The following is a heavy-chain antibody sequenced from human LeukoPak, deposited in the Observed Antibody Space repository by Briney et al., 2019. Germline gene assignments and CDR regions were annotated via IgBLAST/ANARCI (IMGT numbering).Heavy chain of an antibody. CDR3: AKDREGYYDFWSGDDY. Sequence: GGSLRLSCAASGFTFSSYAMSWVRQAPGKGLEWVSAISGSGGSTYYADSVKGRFTISRDNSKNTLYLQMNSLRAEDTAVYYCAKDREGYYDFWSGDDYWGQGTLVTVSS. CDR2: ISGSGGST. CDR1: GFTFSSYA. D-gene: IGHD3-3*01. V-gene: IGHV3-23*01. J-gene: IGHJ4*02.